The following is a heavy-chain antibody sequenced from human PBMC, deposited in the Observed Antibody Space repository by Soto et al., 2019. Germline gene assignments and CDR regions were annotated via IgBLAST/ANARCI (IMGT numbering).Heavy chain of an antibody. V-gene: IGHV3-23*01. Sequence: GGSLRLSCAASGFTFSSYAMSWVRQAPGKGLEWVSAISGSGGSTYYADSVKGRFTISRDNSKNTLYLQMNSLRAEDTAVYYCANIQDIVVVPAANRGFAPPNWFDPWGQGTLVTVSS. CDR3: ANIQDIVVVPAANRGFAPPNWFDP. CDR2: ISGSGGST. D-gene: IGHD2-2*01. CDR1: GFTFSSYA. J-gene: IGHJ5*02.